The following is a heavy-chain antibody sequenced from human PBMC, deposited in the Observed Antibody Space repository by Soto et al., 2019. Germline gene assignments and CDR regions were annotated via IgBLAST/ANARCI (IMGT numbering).Heavy chain of an antibody. CDR1: GFTFSSYG. CDR3: AKDGVGSGWFFDY. Sequence: QVQLVESGGGVVQPGRSLRLSCAASGFTFSSYGMHWVRQAPGKGLEWVAVISYDGSNKYYADSVKGRFTISRDNSKNTLYLQMNSLRAEDTAVYYCAKDGVGSGWFFDYWGKGTLVTVSS. J-gene: IGHJ4*02. CDR2: ISYDGSNK. V-gene: IGHV3-30*18. D-gene: IGHD6-19*01.